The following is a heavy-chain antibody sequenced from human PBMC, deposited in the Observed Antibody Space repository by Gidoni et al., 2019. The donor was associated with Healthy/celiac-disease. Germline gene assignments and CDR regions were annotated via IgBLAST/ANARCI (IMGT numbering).Heavy chain of an antibody. J-gene: IGHJ2*01. Sequence: EVQLVESGGGLVQPGGSLKLSCAASGFTFSGSAMHWVRQASGKGLEWVGRIRSKANSYATAYAASVKGSFTISRDDSKNTAYLQMNSLKTEDTAVYYCTRPPYYYDSSGYYYADWYFDLWGRGYPGHCLL. V-gene: IGHV3-73*02. CDR2: IRSKANSYAT. D-gene: IGHD3-22*01. CDR3: TRPPYYYDSSGYYYADWYFDL. CDR1: GFTFSGSA.